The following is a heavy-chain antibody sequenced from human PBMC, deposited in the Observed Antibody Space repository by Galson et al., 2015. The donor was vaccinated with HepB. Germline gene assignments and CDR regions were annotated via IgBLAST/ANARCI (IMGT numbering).Heavy chain of an antibody. D-gene: IGHD2-2*01. Sequence: TLSLTCAVSGGSISSGGYSWSWIRQPPGKGLEWIGYIYHSGSTYYNPSLKSRVTISVDRSKNQFSLKLSSVTAADTAVYYCARGVVPAARAGGYMDVWGKGTTVTVSS. CDR1: GGSISSGGYS. CDR3: ARGVVPAARAGGYMDV. CDR2: IYHSGST. V-gene: IGHV4-30-2*01. J-gene: IGHJ6*03.